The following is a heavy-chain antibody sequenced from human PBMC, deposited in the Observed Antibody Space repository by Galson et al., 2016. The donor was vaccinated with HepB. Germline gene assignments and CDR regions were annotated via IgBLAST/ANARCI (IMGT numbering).Heavy chain of an antibody. J-gene: IGHJ3*02. Sequence: FLRLSCAASGFTSSSYSMNWVRQAPGKGLEWVSSIRGNGGGTNYADYVTGRFTISSDTTKNTLFLQMNSLRAEDTAVYYCAKISVDGYTSGWGGAFDIWGQGTVVTVSS. CDR3: AKISVDGYTSGWGGAFDI. CDR1: GFTSSSYS. D-gene: IGHD6-19*01. V-gene: IGHV3-23*01. CDR2: IRGNGGGT.